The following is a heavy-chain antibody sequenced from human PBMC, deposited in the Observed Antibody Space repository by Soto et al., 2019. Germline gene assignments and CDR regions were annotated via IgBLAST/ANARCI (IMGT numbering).Heavy chain of an antibody. Sequence: EVQLVESGGGLVQPGGSLRLSCAASGFTFSSYAMHWVRQAPGKGLEYVSGISSNGGSTDYANSVKGRFTISRDKSKNTLYLQMGSLRAEDMAVYYCARGGRGYEFDYWGQGTLVTVSS. D-gene: IGHD5-12*01. V-gene: IGHV3-64*01. CDR3: ARGGRGYEFDY. CDR2: ISSNGGST. J-gene: IGHJ4*02. CDR1: GFTFSSYA.